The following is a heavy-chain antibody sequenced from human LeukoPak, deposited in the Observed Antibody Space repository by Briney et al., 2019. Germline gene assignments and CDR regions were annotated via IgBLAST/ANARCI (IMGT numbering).Heavy chain of an antibody. CDR3: AKDYYDASGYYYDQGVDY. Sequence: QAGGSLRLSCAASGFTFSSYGMSWVRQAPGKGLEWVSAISGSGGSTYYADSVKGRFTISRDNSKNTLYLQMNSLRAEDTAVYYCAKDYYDASGYYYDQGVDYWGQGTLVTVSS. J-gene: IGHJ4*02. D-gene: IGHD3-22*01. CDR2: ISGSGGST. CDR1: GFTFSSYG. V-gene: IGHV3-23*01.